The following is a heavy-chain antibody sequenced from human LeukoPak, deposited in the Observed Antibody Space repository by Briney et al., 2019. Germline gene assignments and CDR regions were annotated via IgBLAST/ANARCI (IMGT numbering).Heavy chain of an antibody. CDR2: IYYSGTT. CDR3: ARGVYIAAAQYGY. D-gene: IGHD6-13*01. V-gene: IGHV4-59*01. Sequence: SETLSLTCTVSGGSISNYYWSWIRQPPGKGLEWIGYIYYSGTTNYNPSLKSRVTISVDTSRNQFSPKLNSVTAADTAVYYCARGVYIAAAQYGYWGQGTLVTVSS. CDR1: GGSISNYY. J-gene: IGHJ4*02.